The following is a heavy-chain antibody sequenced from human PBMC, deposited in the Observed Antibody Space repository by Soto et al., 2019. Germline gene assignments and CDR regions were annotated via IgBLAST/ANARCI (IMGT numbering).Heavy chain of an antibody. CDR1: GDSISDVDYY. CDR3: ARGTRDYFDTTGPGYGMDV. Sequence: QVQLQESGPGLVKPSQTLSLTCTVSGDSISDVDYYWSWVRQTPREGLEWLVAFYDSGTSYYSPSIKSLMTIAVDSSKSHFSLTLTSVTAADTAVYYCARGTRDYFDTTGPGYGMDVWGQGTTVTVSS. CDR2: FYDSGTS. J-gene: IGHJ6*02. D-gene: IGHD3-22*01. V-gene: IGHV4-30-4*01.